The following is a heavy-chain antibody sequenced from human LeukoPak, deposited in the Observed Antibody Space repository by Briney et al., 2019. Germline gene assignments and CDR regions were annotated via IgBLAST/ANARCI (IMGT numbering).Heavy chain of an antibody. CDR1: GFTFSSYA. Sequence: GGSLRLSCEASGFTFSSYAMTWVRQAPGKGLEWVGFIASKTYGGTAEYAASVKGRFTISRDGSKSIAYLQMNSLKTEDTAVYFCSRDQTPYYWGQGTLVTVS. CDR2: IASKTYGGTA. J-gene: IGHJ4*02. CDR3: SRDQTPYY. V-gene: IGHV3-49*04.